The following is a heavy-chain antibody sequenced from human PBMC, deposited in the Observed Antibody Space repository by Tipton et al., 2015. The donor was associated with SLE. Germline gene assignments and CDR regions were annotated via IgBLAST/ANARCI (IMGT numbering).Heavy chain of an antibody. D-gene: IGHD3-9*01. V-gene: IGHV4-31*03. CDR3: ARGWSLDWAPFGF. CDR2: IYFSGST. CDR1: GHSISNGDYY. Sequence: LRLSCTVSGHSISNGDYYWSWIRQLPGKGLEWIGYIYFSGSTYYNPSLNSRLTISLDTSKNQFSLNLTSVTAADTAVYYCARGWSLDWAPFGFWGQGTLVTVSS. J-gene: IGHJ4*02.